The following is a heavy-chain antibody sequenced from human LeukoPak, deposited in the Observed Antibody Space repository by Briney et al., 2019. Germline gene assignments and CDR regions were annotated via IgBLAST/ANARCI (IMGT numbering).Heavy chain of an antibody. CDR2: IIPLFNTP. D-gene: IGHD1-1*01. J-gene: IGHJ6*03. CDR3: ARVERYYFYMDV. Sequence: GASVKVSCKASGGTFSSYIITWVRQAPGQGLEWMGGIIPLFNTPNYAQKFQGRVTITTDDSTHTSYVELRSLRSEDTAVYYCARVERYYFYMDVWGKGTTVTVSS. CDR1: GGTFSSYI. V-gene: IGHV1-69*05.